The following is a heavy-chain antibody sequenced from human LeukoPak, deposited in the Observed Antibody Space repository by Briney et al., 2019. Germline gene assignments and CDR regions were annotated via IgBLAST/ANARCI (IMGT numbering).Heavy chain of an antibody. D-gene: IGHD2-2*01. CDR1: GDSVSSNSAA. V-gene: IGHV6-1*01. CDR3: ARDPHIVVVPAAPAGFDP. Sequence: QTLSLTCAISGDSVSSNSAAWNWIRQSPSRGLEWLGRTYYRSKWYNDYAVSVKSRITINPDTSKNQFSLQLNSVTPEDTAVYYCARDPHIVVVPAAPAGFDPWGQGTLVAVSS. J-gene: IGHJ5*02. CDR2: TYYRSKWYN.